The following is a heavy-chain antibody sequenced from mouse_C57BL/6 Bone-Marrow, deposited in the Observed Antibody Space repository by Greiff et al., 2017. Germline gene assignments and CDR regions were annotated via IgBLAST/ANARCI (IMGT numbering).Heavy chain of an antibody. CDR1: GYTFTSYW. CDR3: ARESITTVVPYFDY. Sequence: VQLQQPGAELVRPGTSVKLSCKASGYTFTSYWMHWVKQRPGQGLEWIGVIDPSDSYTNYNQKFKGKATLTVDTSSSTAYMQLSSLTSEDSAVYYCARESITTVVPYFDYWGQGTTLTVSS. CDR2: IDPSDSYT. J-gene: IGHJ2*01. V-gene: IGHV1-59*01. D-gene: IGHD1-1*01.